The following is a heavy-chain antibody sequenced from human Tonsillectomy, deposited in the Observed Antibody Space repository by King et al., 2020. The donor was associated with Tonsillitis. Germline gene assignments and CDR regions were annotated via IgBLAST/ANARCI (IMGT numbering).Heavy chain of an antibody. CDR1: GGSITSSTHY. CDR2: IHYTGSA. J-gene: IGHJ4*02. Sequence: LQLQESGPGLVKPSETLSLTCTVSGGSITSSTHYWGWIRQPPGKGLDWIGTIHYTGSAYYNPSFESRVTISVDTSNNQFSLQLSSVTATDTAVYFCARGDWGILFDYWGQGRLVSVSS. V-gene: IGHV4-39*01. CDR3: ARGDWGILFDY. D-gene: IGHD3/OR15-3a*01.